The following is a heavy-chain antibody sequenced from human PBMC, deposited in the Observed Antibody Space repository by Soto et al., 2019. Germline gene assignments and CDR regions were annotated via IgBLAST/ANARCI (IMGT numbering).Heavy chain of an antibody. CDR1: GGSISRYY. J-gene: IGHJ4*02. D-gene: IGHD1-26*01. CDR3: AWLKVGATPDY. Sequence: QVQLQESGPGLVKPSETLSLTCTVSGGSISRYYWSWIRQPPGKGLEWIGYIYYSGSTNYNPSLRSRVTISVDTTKNQFSLKLSTVTAADAAVDYCAWLKVGATPDYWGQGTLVTVS. CDR2: IYYSGST. V-gene: IGHV4-59*01.